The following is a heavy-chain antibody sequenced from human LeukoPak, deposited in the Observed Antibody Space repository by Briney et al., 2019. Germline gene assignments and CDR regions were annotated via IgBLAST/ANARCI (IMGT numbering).Heavy chain of an antibody. CDR2: IIPIFGTG. Sequence: SVKVSCKASGGTFSSYAISWVRQAPGQGLEWMGWIIPIFGTGNYAQKFQGRVTITADESTSTAYMELSSLRSEDTAVYYCAKCGLPAAIPINYYYYYMDVWGKGTTVTVSS. J-gene: IGHJ6*03. CDR1: GGTFSSYA. V-gene: IGHV1-69*01. D-gene: IGHD2-2*01. CDR3: AKCGLPAAIPINYYYYYMDV.